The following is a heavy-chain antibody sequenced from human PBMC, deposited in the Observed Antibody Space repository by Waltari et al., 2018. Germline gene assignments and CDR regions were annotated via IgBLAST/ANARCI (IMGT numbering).Heavy chain of an antibody. D-gene: IGHD5-18*01. J-gene: IGHJ4*02. V-gene: IGHV4-34*01. CDR2: INHSGST. Sequence: VQLVESGGGLVKPGGSLRLSCAASGFTFSSYSMNWVRQAPGKGLEWIGEINHSGSTNYNPSLKSRVTISVDTSKNQFSLKLSSVTAADTAVYYCARARQQPLDYWGQGTLVTVSS. CDR1: GFTFSSYS. CDR3: ARARQQPLDY.